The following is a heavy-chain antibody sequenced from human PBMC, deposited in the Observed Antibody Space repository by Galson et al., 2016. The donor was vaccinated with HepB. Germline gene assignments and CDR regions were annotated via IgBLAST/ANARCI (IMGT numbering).Heavy chain of an antibody. J-gene: IGHJ5*02. CDR2: LSHDGSNK. V-gene: IGHV3-30*18. Sequence: SLRLSCAASGFTFSSFGMHWVRQPPGKGLEWVAVLSHDGSNKYYADSVKGRVTISRDNSNNTLFLQLNNLSGEDTAIYYCAKDSGSSGRYGWVDPWGQGTRVTVSS. CDR1: GFTFSSFG. D-gene: IGHD3-10*01. CDR3: AKDSGSSGRYGWVDP.